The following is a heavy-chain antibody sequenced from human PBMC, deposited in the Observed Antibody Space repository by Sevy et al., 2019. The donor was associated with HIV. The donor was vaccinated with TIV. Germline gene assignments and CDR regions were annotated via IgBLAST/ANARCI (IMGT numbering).Heavy chain of an antibody. J-gene: IGHJ3*01. V-gene: IGHV5-51*01. CDR1: GYTFNTYW. D-gene: IGHD3-22*01. CDR2: IYPDDSDT. Sequence: GESLKISCKGSGYTFNTYWIAWVRQMPGKGLEWMGIIYPDDSDTRYSPSFQGHVTISADKSTDTAYLQWSSLKASDTAMCYCARPALNYYDSNGYGFNLWGQGTMVTVSS. CDR3: ARPALNYYDSNGYGFNL.